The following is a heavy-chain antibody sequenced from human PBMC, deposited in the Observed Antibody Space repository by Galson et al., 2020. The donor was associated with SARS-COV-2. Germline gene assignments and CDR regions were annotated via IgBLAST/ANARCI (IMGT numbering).Heavy chain of an antibody. CDR1: GSKSNNYA. CDR3: VTLPWATMVVAGAAS. CDR2: ISASDTST. Sequence: GESLKISCAASGSKSNNYAMSWLRQPPGRGLEWVSGISASDTSTYYADSVKGRFTISRDDSQSRLYLHMSSLRADDTAVYYCVTLPWATMVVAGAASWGRGTMVTVSS. D-gene: IGHD4-17*01. J-gene: IGHJ5*02. V-gene: IGHV3-23*01.